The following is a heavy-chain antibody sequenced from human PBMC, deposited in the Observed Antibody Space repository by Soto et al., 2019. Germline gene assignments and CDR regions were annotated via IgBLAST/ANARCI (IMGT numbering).Heavy chain of an antibody. J-gene: IGHJ6*02. CDR3: ARVVYCSGGSCYSDGHYYYGMDV. Sequence: GGSLRLSCAASGFTFSSYSMNWVRQAPGKGLEWVSSISSSSSYIYYADSVKGRFTISRDNAKNSLYLQMNSLRAEDTAVYYCARVVYCSGGSCYSDGHYYYGMDVWGQGTTVTVSS. CDR1: GFTFSSYS. D-gene: IGHD2-15*01. V-gene: IGHV3-21*01. CDR2: ISSSSSYI.